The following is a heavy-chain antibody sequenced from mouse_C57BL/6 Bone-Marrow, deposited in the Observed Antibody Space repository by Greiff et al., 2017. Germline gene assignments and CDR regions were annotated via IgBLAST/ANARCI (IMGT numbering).Heavy chain of an antibody. V-gene: IGHV14-4*01. Sequence: EVQLQQSGAELVRPGASVKLSCTASGFNIKDDYMHWVKQRPEQGLEWIGWIDPENGDTEYASKFQGKATITADTSSNTAYLQLSGLTSEDTAVYYCASNLDWYFDVWGKGTTVTVSS. CDR2: IDPENGDT. CDR1: GFNIKDDY. D-gene: IGHD2-1*01. J-gene: IGHJ1*03. CDR3: ASNLDWYFDV.